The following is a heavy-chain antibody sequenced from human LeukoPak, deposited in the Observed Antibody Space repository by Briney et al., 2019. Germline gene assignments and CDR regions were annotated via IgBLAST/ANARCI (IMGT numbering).Heavy chain of an antibody. J-gene: IGHJ4*02. V-gene: IGHV3-23*01. CDR1: GFTFSSYA. CDR2: ISGSGRST. CDR3: AKSMITFGGVIAFFDY. Sequence: GALRLSCAASGFTFSSYATSWVRQAPGKGLEWVSAISGSGRSTFYADSVEGRFTISRDNSKNTLYLQMNSLRAEDTAVYYCAKSMITFGGVIAFFDYWGQGSLVTVSS. D-gene: IGHD3-16*02.